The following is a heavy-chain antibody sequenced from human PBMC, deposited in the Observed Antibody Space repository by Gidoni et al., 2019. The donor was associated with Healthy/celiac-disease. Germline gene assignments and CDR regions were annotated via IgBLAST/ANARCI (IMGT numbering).Heavy chain of an antibody. Sequence: QLQLQESGPGLVKPSETLSLTCTVSGGSISSSSYYWGWIRQPPGKGLEWIGSIYYSGSTYYNPSLKSRVTISVDTSKNQFSLKLSSVTAADTAVYYCAAYSSSSQGDLDYYYYGMDVWGQGTTVTVSS. J-gene: IGHJ6*02. D-gene: IGHD6-6*01. CDR2: IYYSGST. V-gene: IGHV4-39*01. CDR1: GGSISSSSYY. CDR3: AAYSSSSQGDLDYYYYGMDV.